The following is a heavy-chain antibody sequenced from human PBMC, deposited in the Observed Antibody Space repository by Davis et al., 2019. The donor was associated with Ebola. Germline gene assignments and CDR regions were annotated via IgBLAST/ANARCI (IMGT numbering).Heavy chain of an antibody. J-gene: IGHJ4*02. D-gene: IGHD5-24*01. V-gene: IGHV5-51*01. CDR2: IYPGDSDT. Sequence: GESLKISCKGSGYIFTDYWIDWVRQMPGKGLEWMGIIYPGDSDTRYRPPFEGQVTISADKSISTAYLQWSSLKASDTAIYYCARPAGAYTKYLQSSPFDDWGQGTLVTVSS. CDR3: ARPAGAYTKYLQSSPFDD. CDR1: GYIFTDYW.